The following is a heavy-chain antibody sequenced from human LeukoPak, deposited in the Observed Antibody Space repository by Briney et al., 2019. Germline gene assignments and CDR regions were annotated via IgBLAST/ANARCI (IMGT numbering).Heavy chain of an antibody. Sequence: ASVKVSCKASGYTFTGYYMHWVRQAPGQGLEWMGWINPSSGGTNYAQKFQGRVTMTRDTSISTAYMELSRLRSDDTAVYYCARDPRNDYGDYFFDYWGQGTLVTVSS. J-gene: IGHJ4*02. CDR1: GYTFTGYY. D-gene: IGHD4-17*01. CDR3: ARDPRNDYGDYFFDY. V-gene: IGHV1-2*02. CDR2: INPSSGGT.